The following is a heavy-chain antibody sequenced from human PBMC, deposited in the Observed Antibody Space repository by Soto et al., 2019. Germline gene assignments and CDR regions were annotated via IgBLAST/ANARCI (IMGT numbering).Heavy chain of an antibody. Sequence: ASVKVSCKASGYTFTGYYMHWVRQAPGQGLEWMGWINPNSGGTNYAQKFQGWVTMTRDTSISTAYMELSRLRSDDTAVYYCEGGGSSWSRDFDYGGQGTRVTVSS. D-gene: IGHD6-13*01. CDR1: GYTFTGYY. CDR2: INPNSGGT. V-gene: IGHV1-2*04. CDR3: EGGGSSWSRDFDY. J-gene: IGHJ4*02.